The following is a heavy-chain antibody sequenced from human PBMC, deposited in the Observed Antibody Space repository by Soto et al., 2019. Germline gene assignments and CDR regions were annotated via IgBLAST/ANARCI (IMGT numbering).Heavy chain of an antibody. CDR2: INPDNGNT. J-gene: IGHJ5*02. D-gene: IGHD2-15*01. CDR3: ARGIATGPLDP. CDR1: GYTFTRYT. V-gene: IGHV1-3*01. Sequence: QVQLVQSGAEVKKPGASVKISCKASGYTFTRYTMNWVRQAPGQRLEWMGWINPDNGNTKSSQKLQDTVIITRDTTASPAHLDPSRPRSEDTAVYYSARGIATGPLDPWGPGTLVTVSS.